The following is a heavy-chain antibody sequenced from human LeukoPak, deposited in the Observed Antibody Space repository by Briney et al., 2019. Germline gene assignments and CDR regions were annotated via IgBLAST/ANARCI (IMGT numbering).Heavy chain of an antibody. J-gene: IGHJ4*02. CDR3: AKSKSLGLQYFDN. V-gene: IGHV4-59*11. CDR1: GGSISGHY. D-gene: IGHD1-7*01. Sequence: TETLSLTCTVSGGSISGHYWNWIRQSPEKGLEWIGYIYYSGTINYNPSLKARVTMSIDTSKNQFSLKLSSVTAADTAIYYCAKSKSLGLQYFDNWGQGTLATVSS. CDR2: IYYSGTI.